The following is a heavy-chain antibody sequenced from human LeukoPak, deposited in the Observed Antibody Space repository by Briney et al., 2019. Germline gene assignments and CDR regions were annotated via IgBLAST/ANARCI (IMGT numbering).Heavy chain of an antibody. D-gene: IGHD6-19*01. CDR1: GGSISSYY. CDR2: IYYSGST. Sequence: SETLSLTCTVSGGSISSYYWSWIRQPPGKGLEWIGYIYYSGSTNYNPSLKSRVTISVDTSKNQFSLKLSSVTAADTAVYYCARLGYSSGWHWFDPWGQGTLVTVSS. CDR3: ARLGYSSGWHWFDP. J-gene: IGHJ5*02. V-gene: IGHV4-59*01.